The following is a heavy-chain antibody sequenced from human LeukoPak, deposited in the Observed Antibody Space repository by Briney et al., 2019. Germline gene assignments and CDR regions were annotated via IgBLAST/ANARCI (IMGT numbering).Heavy chain of an antibody. D-gene: IGHD2-21*02. CDR1: GGSISSSSCY. J-gene: IGHJ4*02. CDR2: IYYSGST. V-gene: IGHV4-39*01. Sequence: SETLSLTCTVSGGSISSSSCYWGWIRQPPGKGLDWIGSIYYSGSTYYNPSPKSRVTISVDTSKKQFSLKLSSVTAADTAVYYCARYYCGGDCYSGYFDYWGQGTLVTVPS. CDR3: ARYYCGGDCYSGYFDY.